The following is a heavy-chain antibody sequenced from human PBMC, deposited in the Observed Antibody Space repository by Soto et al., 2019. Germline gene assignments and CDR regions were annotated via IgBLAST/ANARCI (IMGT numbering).Heavy chain of an antibody. Sequence: SATLCLTCAVYGGPSRGYYWSWLGPTPGKGLEWIGEINHSGSTNYNPSLKSRVTISVDTSKNQFSLKLSSVTAADTAVYYCARVGRITMVRGVIIPNTYYYGMDVWGQGTTVTVS. CDR3: ARVGRITMVRGVIIPNTYYYGMDV. D-gene: IGHD3-10*01. CDR2: INHSGST. V-gene: IGHV4-34*01. CDR1: GGPSRGYY. J-gene: IGHJ6*02.